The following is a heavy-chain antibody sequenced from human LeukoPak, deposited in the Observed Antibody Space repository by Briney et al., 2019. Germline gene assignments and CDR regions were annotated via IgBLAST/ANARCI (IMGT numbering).Heavy chain of an antibody. J-gene: IGHJ4*02. V-gene: IGHV1-2*02. CDR2: INPDSGGT. D-gene: IGHD2-2*01. CDR1: GYTFTGYY. CDR3: ARTPKVPAAQATDY. Sequence: ASVKVSCKASGYTFTGYYMHWVRQAPGQGLEWMGWINPDSGGTDYAQKFQGRVTMTRDTSISTAYMELSRLRSDDTAVYCCARTPKVPAAQATDYWGQGTLVTVSS.